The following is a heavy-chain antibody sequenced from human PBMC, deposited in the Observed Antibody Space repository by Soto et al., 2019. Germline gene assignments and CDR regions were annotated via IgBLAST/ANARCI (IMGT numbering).Heavy chain of an antibody. CDR2: ISAYNGNT. CDR3: ARVDTAMVTNYYYGMDV. V-gene: IGHV1-18*04. D-gene: IGHD5-18*01. CDR1: GYTFTSYG. J-gene: IGHJ6*02. Sequence: QVQLVQSGAEVKKPGASVKVSCKASGYTFTSYGIGWVRQAPGQGLEWMGWISAYNGNTNYAQKLQGRVTMTTDTSTSTAYMELRSLRSDDTAVYYCARVDTAMVTNYYYGMDVWGQGTTVTVSS.